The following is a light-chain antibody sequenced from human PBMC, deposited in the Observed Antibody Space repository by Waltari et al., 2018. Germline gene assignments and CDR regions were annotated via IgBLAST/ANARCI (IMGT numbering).Light chain of an antibody. V-gene: IGLV2-14*03. CDR2: DVT. CDR3: SSQTLDGLVL. J-gene: IGLJ3*02. Sequence: QSALTQPASVSGSPGQSITIPCSVVGSAAGASDYVSWHQHHPGKAPQVIIYDVTNRPSGISDRFSASKSANTASLTISRLQPEDEADYYCSSQTLDGLVLFGGGTRLTVL. CDR1: GSAAGASDY.